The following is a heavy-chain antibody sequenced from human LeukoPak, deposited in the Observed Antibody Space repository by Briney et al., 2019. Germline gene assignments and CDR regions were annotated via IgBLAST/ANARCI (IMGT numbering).Heavy chain of an antibody. D-gene: IGHD3-10*01. Sequence: SETLSLTCTVSGYSISSGHYWGWIRQPPGEGLEWIGSIYHSGSTYYNPSLKSRVTISVDTSKNQFSLKLSSVTAADTAVYYCARDFRYYYGSGSQFDYWGQGTLVTVSS. J-gene: IGHJ4*02. CDR1: GYSISSGHY. CDR3: ARDFRYYYGSGSQFDY. V-gene: IGHV4-38-2*02. CDR2: IYHSGST.